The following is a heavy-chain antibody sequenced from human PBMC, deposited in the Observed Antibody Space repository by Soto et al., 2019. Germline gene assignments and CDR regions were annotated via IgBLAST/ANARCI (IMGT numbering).Heavy chain of an antibody. Sequence: SETLSLTCSVSGGSISSFYWSWIRQPPGKGLEWIGYIYYSGSTNYNPSLKSRVNISVDTSKNQFSLKLSSLTAAETAVYYCAGLGDYLGFDYWGQGTLVTVSS. V-gene: IGHV4-59*08. CDR1: GGSISSFY. J-gene: IGHJ4*02. D-gene: IGHD4-17*01. CDR3: AGLGDYLGFDY. CDR2: IYYSGST.